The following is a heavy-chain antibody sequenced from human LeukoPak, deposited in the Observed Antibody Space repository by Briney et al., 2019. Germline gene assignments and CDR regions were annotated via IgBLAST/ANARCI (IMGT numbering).Heavy chain of an antibody. D-gene: IGHD2-21*01. V-gene: IGHV3-23*01. CDR1: GFTFSSYG. J-gene: IGHJ4*02. CDR2: ISCSGGST. Sequence: GGSLRLSCAASGFTFSSYGMSWVRQAPGKGLEWVSAISCSGGSTYYADSVKGRFTIARDNSKNTLCLQMNSLRAEDTAVYYCAKDGVVVSSIRPYYFDYWGQGTLVTVSS. CDR3: AKDGVVVSSIRPYYFDY.